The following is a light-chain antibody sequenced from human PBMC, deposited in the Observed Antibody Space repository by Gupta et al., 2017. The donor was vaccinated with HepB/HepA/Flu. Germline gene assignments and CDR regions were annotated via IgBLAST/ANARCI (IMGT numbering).Light chain of an antibody. CDR2: DVT. CDR1: SSDIDTSDY. Sequence: QSALTQPASVSGSPGQSITISCIGISSDIDTSDYVSWYQQQPGRAPKVILYDVTNRPSGVSSRFSGSKSGNTAARTISGLQTEDEADYYCCSHTAGVGWVVGGGTQLTVL. V-gene: IGLV2-14*03. CDR3: CSHTAGVGWV. J-gene: IGLJ3*02.